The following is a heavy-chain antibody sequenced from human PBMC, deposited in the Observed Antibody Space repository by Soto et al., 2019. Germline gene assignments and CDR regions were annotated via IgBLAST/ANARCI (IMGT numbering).Heavy chain of an antibody. CDR3: ARVGTPTYDSSGYYRQDFDY. J-gene: IGHJ4*02. V-gene: IGHV1-46*01. D-gene: IGHD3-22*01. CDR1: GYTFTSYY. CDR2: INPSGGST. Sequence: ASVKVSCKASGYTFTSYYMHWVRQAPGQGLEWMGIINPSGGSTSYAQKFQGRVTMTRDTSTSTVYMELSSLRSEDTAVYYCARVGTPTYDSSGYYRQDFDYCGQGTLVTVSS.